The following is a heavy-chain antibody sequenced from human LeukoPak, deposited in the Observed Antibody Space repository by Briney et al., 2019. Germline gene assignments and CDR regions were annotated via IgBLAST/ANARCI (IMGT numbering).Heavy chain of an antibody. Sequence: SETLSLTCTVSSGSISSSSYYWGWIRQPPGKGLEWIGSIYYSGSTYYNPSLKSRVTISVDTSKNQFSLKLSSVTAADTAVYYCARHLTIAATNWFDPWGQGTLVTVSS. CDR1: SGSISSSSYY. CDR3: ARHLTIAATNWFDP. D-gene: IGHD6-13*01. V-gene: IGHV4-39*01. CDR2: IYYSGST. J-gene: IGHJ5*02.